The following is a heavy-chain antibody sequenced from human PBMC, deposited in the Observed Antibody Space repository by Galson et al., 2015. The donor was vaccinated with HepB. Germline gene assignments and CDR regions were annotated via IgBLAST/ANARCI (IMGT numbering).Heavy chain of an antibody. J-gene: IGHJ3*02. CDR2: ISSSSSYI. D-gene: IGHD6-13*01. CDR1: GFTFSSYA. Sequence: SLRLSCAASGFTFSSYAMHWVRQAPGKGLEWVSSISSSSSYIYYADSVKGRFTISRDNAKNSLYLQMNSLRAEDTAVYYCAAHPGIAGRGAFDIWGQGTMVTVSS. CDR3: AAHPGIAGRGAFDI. V-gene: IGHV3-21*01.